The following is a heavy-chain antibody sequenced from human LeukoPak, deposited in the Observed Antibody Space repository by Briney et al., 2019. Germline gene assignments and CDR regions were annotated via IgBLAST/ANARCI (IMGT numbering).Heavy chain of an antibody. J-gene: IGHJ4*02. Sequence: ASVKVSCKASGCTFTSYYMHWVRQAPGQGLEWMGIINPSGGSTSYAQKFQGRVTMTRDMSTSTVYMELSSLRSEDTAVYYCARATPRDGYNYVADYWGQGTLVTVSS. CDR1: GCTFTSYY. V-gene: IGHV1-46*01. D-gene: IGHD5-24*01. CDR2: INPSGGST. CDR3: ARATPRDGYNYVADY.